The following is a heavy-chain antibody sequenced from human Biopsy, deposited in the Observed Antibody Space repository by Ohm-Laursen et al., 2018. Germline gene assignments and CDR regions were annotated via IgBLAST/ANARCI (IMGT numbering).Heavy chain of an antibody. D-gene: IGHD3-16*01. V-gene: IGHV3-48*03. J-gene: IGHJ4*02. Sequence: GSLRLSCAASGFAFSSFVMTWVRQAPGKGLEWVSSISGSRLIMYYSDSVTGRFTISRDYAKNILSLQMNGLRVDDTAIYYCARGGGPDFGGYSDSWGQGTRVTVSS. CDR2: ISGSRLIM. CDR1: GFAFSSFV. CDR3: ARGGGPDFGGYSDS.